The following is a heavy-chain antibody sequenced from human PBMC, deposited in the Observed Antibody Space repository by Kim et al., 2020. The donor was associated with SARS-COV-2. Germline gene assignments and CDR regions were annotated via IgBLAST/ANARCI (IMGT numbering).Heavy chain of an antibody. CDR3: ATGPRYCSSTSCPGAFDY. CDR2: FDPEDGET. V-gene: IGHV1-24*01. CDR1: GYTLTELS. D-gene: IGHD2-2*01. J-gene: IGHJ4*02. Sequence: ASVKVSCKVSGYTLTELSMHWVQQAPGKGLEWMGGFDPEDGETIYAQKFQGRVTMTEDTSTDTAYMELSSLRSEDTAVYYCATGPRYCSSTSCPGAFDYWGQGTLVTVSS.